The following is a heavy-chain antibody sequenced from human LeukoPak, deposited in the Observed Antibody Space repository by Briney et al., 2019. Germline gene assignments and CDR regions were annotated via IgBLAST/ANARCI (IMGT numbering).Heavy chain of an antibody. CDR2: INHSGST. CDR1: GGSFSGYY. D-gene: IGHD3-22*01. Sequence: PSETLSPTCAVYGGSFSGYYWSWIRQPPGKGLEWIGEINHSGSTNYNPSLKSRVTISVDTSKNQFSLKLSSVTAADTAVYYCARGTTYYYDSSGYYYKWFDPWGQGTLVTVSS. CDR3: ARGTTYYYDSSGYYYKWFDP. J-gene: IGHJ5*02. V-gene: IGHV4-34*01.